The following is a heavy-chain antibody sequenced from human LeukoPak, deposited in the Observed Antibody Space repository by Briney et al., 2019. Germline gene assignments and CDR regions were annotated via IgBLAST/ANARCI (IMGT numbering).Heavy chain of an antibody. CDR3: ARGRWNYYDSSGYPPYFDY. V-gene: IGHV3-30*02. CDR2: IRYDGNKK. D-gene: IGHD3-22*01. CDR1: GFIFSNYG. Sequence: GGSLRLSCAGSGFIFSNYGMHWVRQAPAKGLEWVAFIRYDGNKKYYADSVKGRFTISRDNSKNTLYLQMNSLRAEDTAVYYCARGRWNYYDSSGYPPYFDYWGQGTLVTVSS. J-gene: IGHJ4*02.